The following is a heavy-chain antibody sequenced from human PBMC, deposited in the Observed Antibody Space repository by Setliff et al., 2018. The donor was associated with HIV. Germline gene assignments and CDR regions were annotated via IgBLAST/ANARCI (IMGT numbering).Heavy chain of an antibody. CDR1: GDSISSTTFY. V-gene: IGHV4-39*01. Sequence: SETLSLTCTVSGDSISSTTFYWVWIRQPPGKGLEWIGIINYSGTTYYNPSLKSRVTISVATSKNQFSLRLSSVTAADTAVYYCASEAWTSYRSSSGYYYYYMDVWGKGTTVTVSS. J-gene: IGHJ6*03. CDR2: INYSGTT. D-gene: IGHD6-6*01. CDR3: ASEAWTSYRSSSGYYYYYMDV.